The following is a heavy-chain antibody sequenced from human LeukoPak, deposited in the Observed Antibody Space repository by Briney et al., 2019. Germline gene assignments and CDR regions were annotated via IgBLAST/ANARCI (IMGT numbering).Heavy chain of an antibody. V-gene: IGHV3-21*01. CDR3: AREVDTAMVTPGY. Sequence: GGSLRLSCAASGFTFSSYSMNWVRQVPGKGLEWVSSISSSSSYIYYADSVKGRFTISRDNAKNSLYLQMNSLRAEDTAVYYCAREVDTAMVTPGYWGQGTLVTVSS. CDR2: ISSSSSYI. D-gene: IGHD5-18*01. J-gene: IGHJ4*02. CDR1: GFTFSSYS.